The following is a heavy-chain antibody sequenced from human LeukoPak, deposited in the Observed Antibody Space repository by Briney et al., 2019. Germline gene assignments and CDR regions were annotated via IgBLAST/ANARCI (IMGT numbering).Heavy chain of an antibody. CDR1: GGSISSSSYY. CDR3: AKDVKYGDYLRAWDYYYGMDV. J-gene: IGHJ6*02. V-gene: IGHV4-39*07. CDR2: IYYSGST. Sequence: SETLSLTCTVSGGSISSSSYYWGWIRQPPGKGLEWIGSIYYSGSTYYNPSLKSRVTISVDTSKNQFSLKLSSVTAADTAVYYCAKDVKYGDYLRAWDYYYGMDVWGQGTTVTVSS. D-gene: IGHD4-17*01.